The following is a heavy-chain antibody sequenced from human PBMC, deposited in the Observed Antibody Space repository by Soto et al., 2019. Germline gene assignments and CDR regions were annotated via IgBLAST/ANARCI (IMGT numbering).Heavy chain of an antibody. CDR1: GVTFSSYW. CDR3: ARVRTENYYGLDV. J-gene: IGHJ6*02. Sequence: GGSLRLSCVDSGVTFSSYWMSWVRQAPGKGLEWVANIKQDETEKYYVDSVKGRFAISRDNGKNTLYLQMNSLRAEDTAVYYCARVRTENYYGLDVWGQGTTVTVSS. CDR2: IKQDETEK. V-gene: IGHV3-7*05.